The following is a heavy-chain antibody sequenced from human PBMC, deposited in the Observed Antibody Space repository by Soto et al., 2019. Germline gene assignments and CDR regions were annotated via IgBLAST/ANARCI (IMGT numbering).Heavy chain of an antibody. V-gene: IGHV4-4*02. CDR2: IYHSGST. D-gene: IGHD6-13*01. J-gene: IGHJ4*02. CDR3: ARAGIAAAGTLGEFDY. Sequence: QVQLQESGPGLVKPSGTLSLTCAVSGGSISSSNWWSWVRQPPGKGLEWVGEIYHSGSTNYNPSLRSRVTISVDKSKNQFSLKLSSGTAADTAVYYCARAGIAAAGTLGEFDYWGQGTLVTVSS. CDR1: GGSISSSNW.